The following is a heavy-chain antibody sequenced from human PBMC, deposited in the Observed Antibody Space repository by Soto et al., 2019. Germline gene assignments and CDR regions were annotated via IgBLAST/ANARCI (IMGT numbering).Heavy chain of an antibody. CDR1: GFTFSGSV. CDR3: TTYGNSSKGSDY. J-gene: IGHJ4*02. D-gene: IGHD6-6*01. Sequence: EVQLVESGGGLVHPGGSLKLSCAVSGFTFSGSVMHWVRQAPGKGLEWLGRIRSRDSDYATSYAESVKGRVTISRDDSMNTAYLQVTSLKIEDTALYYCTTYGNSSKGSDYWGQGTLVTVSS. V-gene: IGHV3-73*01. CDR2: IRSRDSDYAT.